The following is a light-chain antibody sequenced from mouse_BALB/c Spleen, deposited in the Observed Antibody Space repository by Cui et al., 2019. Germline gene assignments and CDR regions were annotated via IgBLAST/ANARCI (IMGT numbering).Light chain of an antibody. Sequence: QIVLTQSPAIMSANPGEKVTLTYSASSSVSSSYLYWYQQKPGSSPKLWIYSTSNLASGVPARFSGSGSGTSYSLTISSMEAEDAASYFCHQWSIYPPTFGGGTKLEIK. CDR3: HQWSIYPPT. V-gene: IGKV4-79*01. J-gene: IGKJ2*01. CDR2: STS. CDR1: SSVSSSY.